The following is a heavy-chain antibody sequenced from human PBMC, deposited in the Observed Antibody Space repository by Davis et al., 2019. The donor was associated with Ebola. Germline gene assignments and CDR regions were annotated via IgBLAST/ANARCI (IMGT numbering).Heavy chain of an antibody. CDR3: ARAFSYDSPLTGY. CDR1: GYTFTSYG. V-gene: IGHV1-18*01. D-gene: IGHD3-22*01. J-gene: IGHJ4*02. Sequence: ASVKVSCKASGYTFTSYGISWVRQAPGQGLEWMGWINPNSGGTNYAQKFQGRVTMTRDTSTSTVYMELSSLRSEDTAVYYCARAFSYDSPLTGYWGQGTLVTVSS. CDR2: INPNSGGT.